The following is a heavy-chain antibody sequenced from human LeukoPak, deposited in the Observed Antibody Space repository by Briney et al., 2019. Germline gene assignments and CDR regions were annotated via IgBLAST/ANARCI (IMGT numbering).Heavy chain of an antibody. Sequence: ASVKVSCKASGYTFTSYAMHWVRQAPGQRLEWMGWINAGNGNTKYSQKFQGRVTITRDTSASTAYMELSSLGSEDTAVYYCARERGYSYVYLDYWGQGTLVTVSS. V-gene: IGHV1-3*01. CDR3: ARERGYSYVYLDY. CDR2: INAGNGNT. D-gene: IGHD5-18*01. CDR1: GYTFTSYA. J-gene: IGHJ4*02.